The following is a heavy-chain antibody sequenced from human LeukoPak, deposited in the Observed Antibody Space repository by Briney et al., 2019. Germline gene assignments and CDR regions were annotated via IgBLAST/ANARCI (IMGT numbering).Heavy chain of an antibody. D-gene: IGHD4-17*01. Sequence: GGSLRLSCAASKFTFSNYWMSWVRQAPGKGLEWVANIKQDGSENYYVDSVKGRFTISRDNAKNSLYLQMNRLRAEDTAVYYCAGRSSYPGVGYWGQGTLVTVSS. CDR2: IKQDGSEN. V-gene: IGHV3-7*02. CDR1: KFTFSNYW. J-gene: IGHJ4*02. CDR3: AGRSSYPGVGY.